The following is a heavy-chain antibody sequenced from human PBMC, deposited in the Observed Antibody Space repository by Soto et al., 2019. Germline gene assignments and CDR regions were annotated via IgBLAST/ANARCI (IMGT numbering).Heavy chain of an antibody. CDR1: GFTVSSNY. D-gene: IGHD4-17*01. CDR2: IYSGGST. J-gene: IGHJ5*02. CDR3: ARELSSVSDYGDYDHRFDP. V-gene: IGHV3-53*01. Sequence: EVQLVESGGGLIQPGGSLRLSCAASGFTVSSNYMSWVRQAPGKGLEWVSVIYSGGSTYYADSVKGRFTISRDNSKNPLYLQMNSLRAEDTAVYYCARELSSVSDYGDYDHRFDPWGQGTLVTVSS.